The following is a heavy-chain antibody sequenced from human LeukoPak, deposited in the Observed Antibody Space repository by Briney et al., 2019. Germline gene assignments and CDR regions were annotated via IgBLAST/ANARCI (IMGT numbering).Heavy chain of an antibody. Sequence: PSETLSLTCTVSGGSISSYGWSWIRQPPGKGLEWIGYIYYSGSTNYNASPKSRGTISVDTTKNQFSLKRRSVTGADTAVYYCARHIGGGSSFDYWGQGTLVTVSS. D-gene: IGHD2-15*01. CDR1: GGSISSYG. CDR3: ARHIGGGSSFDY. CDR2: IYYSGST. V-gene: IGHV4-59*08. J-gene: IGHJ4*02.